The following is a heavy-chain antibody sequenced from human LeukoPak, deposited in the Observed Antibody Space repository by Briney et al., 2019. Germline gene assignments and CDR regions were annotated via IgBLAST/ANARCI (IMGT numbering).Heavy chain of an antibody. CDR2: ISWNSGSI. J-gene: IGHJ4*02. V-gene: IGHV3-9*01. Sequence: AGGSLRLSCAASGFTFDDYAMHWVRQAPGKGLEWVSGISWNSGSIGYADSVKGRFTISRDNAKNSLYLQMNSLRAEDTALYYCAKDRGYDYVWGSYRYWGQGTLVTVSS. CDR3: AKDRGYDYVWGSYRY. D-gene: IGHD3-16*01. CDR1: GFTFDDYA.